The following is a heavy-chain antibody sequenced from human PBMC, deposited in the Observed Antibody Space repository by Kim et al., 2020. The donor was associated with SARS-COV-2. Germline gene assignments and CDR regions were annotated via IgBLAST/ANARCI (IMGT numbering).Heavy chain of an antibody. D-gene: IGHD2-15*01. Sequence: GGSLRLSCAASGFTFSSYAMHWVRQAPGKGLEWVAVISYDGSNKYYADSVKGRFTISRDNSKNTLYLQMNSLRAEDTAVYYCARVGGSWVGMDVWGQGTTVTVSS. CDR1: GFTFSSYA. CDR2: ISYDGSNK. CDR3: ARVGGSWVGMDV. V-gene: IGHV3-30*04. J-gene: IGHJ6*02.